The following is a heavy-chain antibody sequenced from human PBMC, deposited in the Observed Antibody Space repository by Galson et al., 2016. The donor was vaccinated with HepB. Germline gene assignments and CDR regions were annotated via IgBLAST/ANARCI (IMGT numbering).Heavy chain of an antibody. CDR2: IGTYNRNT. J-gene: IGHJ6*02. CDR3: ACCSAGSCYHGAYYYYGMDV. V-gene: IGHV1-18*01. CDR1: GFTFTSHG. Sequence: SCKASGFTFTSHGISWVRQAPGQGLEWMGWIGTYNRNTNYAQKFQGRVTMTTDTSSSTAYMELRSLRSDDTAMYYCACCSAGSCYHGAYYYYGMDVWGQGTTVTVSS. D-gene: IGHD2-15*01.